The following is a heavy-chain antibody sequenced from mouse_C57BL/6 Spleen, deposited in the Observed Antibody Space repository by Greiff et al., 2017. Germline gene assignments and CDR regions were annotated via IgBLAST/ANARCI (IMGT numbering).Heavy chain of an antibody. J-gene: IGHJ3*01. Sequence: QVQLQQPGAELVMPGASVKLSCKASGYTFTSYWMHWVKQRPGQGLEWIGEIDPSDSYTNYNQKFKGKSTLTVDKSSSTAYMQLSSLTSEDSAVDYCASGGLPAWFAYWGQGTLVTVSA. D-gene: IGHD2-2*01. CDR3: ASGGLPAWFAY. CDR2: IDPSDSYT. CDR1: GYTFTSYW. V-gene: IGHV1-69*01.